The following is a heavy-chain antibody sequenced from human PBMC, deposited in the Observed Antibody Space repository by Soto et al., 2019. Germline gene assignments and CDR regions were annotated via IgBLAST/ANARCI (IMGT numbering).Heavy chain of an antibody. CDR1: GFTFSDYY. CDR2: ISSSGSTI. J-gene: IGHJ6*02. D-gene: IGHD3-10*01. CDR3: ARAENIGARDQDRMDV. V-gene: IGHV3-11*01. Sequence: PGGSLRLSCAASGFTFSDYYMSWIRQAPGKGLEWVSYISSSGSTIYYADSVKGRFTISRDNAKNSLYLQMNSLRAEDTAVYYCARAENIGARDQDRMDVWGQGTTVTVSS.